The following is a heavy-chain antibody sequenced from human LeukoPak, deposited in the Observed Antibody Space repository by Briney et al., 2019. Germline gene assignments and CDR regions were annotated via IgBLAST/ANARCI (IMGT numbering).Heavy chain of an antibody. V-gene: IGHV3-7*05. J-gene: IGHJ4*02. CDR2: INEDGSQK. CDR1: GLTLSRQW. CDR3: AKSPGIGTYGDRSTAVDY. D-gene: IGHD4-17*01. Sequence: GGSLTLSCAASGLTLSRQWMSWVRQAPGKGLEWVANINEDGSQKHHVDSVKGRFSISRDNAKNSLNLQMNSLRAEDTAVYYCAKSPGIGTYGDRSTAVDYWGQGTLVTVSS.